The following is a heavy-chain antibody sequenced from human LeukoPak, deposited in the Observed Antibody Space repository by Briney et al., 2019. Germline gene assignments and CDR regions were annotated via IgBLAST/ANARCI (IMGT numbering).Heavy chain of an antibody. CDR1: GFTFSSYG. CDR3: AKVGQWLVPGDY. J-gene: IGHJ4*02. Sequence: GGSLRLSCAAPGFTFSSYGMHWVRQAPGKGLEWVAVISYDGSNKYYADSVKGRFTISRDNSKNTLYLQMNSLRAEDTAVYYCAKVGQWLVPGDYWGQGTLVTVSS. V-gene: IGHV3-30*18. D-gene: IGHD6-19*01. CDR2: ISYDGSNK.